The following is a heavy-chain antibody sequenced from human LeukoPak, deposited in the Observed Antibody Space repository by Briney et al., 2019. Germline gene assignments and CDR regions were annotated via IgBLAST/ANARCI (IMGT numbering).Heavy chain of an antibody. CDR3: AKDIKKAGQWLVEGANN. V-gene: IGHV3-43*01. CDR2: ISWDGGST. CDR1: GFTFDDYT. D-gene: IGHD6-19*01. J-gene: IGHJ4*02. Sequence: GGSLRLSCAASGFTFDDYTMHWVRHAPGKGLEWVSLISWDGGSTYYADSVKGRFTISRDNNKNSLYLQMNSLRTEDTALYYCAKDIKKAGQWLVEGANNWGQGTLVTVSS.